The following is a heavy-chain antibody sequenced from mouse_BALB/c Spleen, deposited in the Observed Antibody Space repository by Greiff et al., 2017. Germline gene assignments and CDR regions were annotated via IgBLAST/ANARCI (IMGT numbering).Heavy chain of an antibody. Sequence: EVKLQQSGPELVKPGASVKISCKASGYTFTDYNMHWVKQSHGKSLEWIGYIYPYNGGTGYNQKFKSKATLTVDNSSSTAYMELRSLTSEDSAVYYCARGDYDESMDYWGQGTSVTVSS. J-gene: IGHJ4*01. V-gene: IGHV1S29*02. CDR2: IYPYNGGT. D-gene: IGHD2-4*01. CDR3: ARGDYDESMDY. CDR1: GYTFTDYN.